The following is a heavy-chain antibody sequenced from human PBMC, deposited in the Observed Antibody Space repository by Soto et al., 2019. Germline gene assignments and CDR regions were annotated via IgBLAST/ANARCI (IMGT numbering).Heavy chain of an antibody. CDR2: IYPGDSDT. D-gene: IGHD5-12*01. Sequence: PGESLKISCKGSGYSFTSYWIGWVRQMPGKGLEWMGIIYPGDSDTRYSPSFQGQVTISADKSISTASLKLSSVTAADTAVYYCARRVSGYLNYYYYYGMDVWGQGTTVTVSS. V-gene: IGHV5-51*01. CDR3: ARRVSGYLNYYYYYGMDV. CDR1: GYSFTSYW. J-gene: IGHJ6*02.